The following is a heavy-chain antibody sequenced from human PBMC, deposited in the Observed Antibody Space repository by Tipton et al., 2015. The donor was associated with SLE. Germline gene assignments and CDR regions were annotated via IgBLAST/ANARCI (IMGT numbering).Heavy chain of an antibody. J-gene: IGHJ6*03. D-gene: IGHD1-26*01. V-gene: IGHV3-11*04. CDR3: ARDTRGWEHYEGYYYYYMDV. CDR2: ISSSGSTI. Sequence: GSLRLSCAASGFTFSDYYMSWIRQAPGKGLEWVSYISSSGSTIYYADSVKGRFTISRDNAKNSLYLQMNSLRAEDTAVYYCARDTRGWEHYEGYYYYYMDVWGKGTTVTVSS. CDR1: GFTFSDYY.